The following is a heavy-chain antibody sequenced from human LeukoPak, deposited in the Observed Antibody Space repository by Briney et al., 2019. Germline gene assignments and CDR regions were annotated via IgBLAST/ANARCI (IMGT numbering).Heavy chain of an antibody. CDR1: GYTFTSYD. CDR2: INPNSGGT. D-gene: IGHD3-10*01. Sequence: ASVKVSCKASGYTFTSYDINWVRQATGQGLEWMGWINPNSGGTNYAQKFQGRVTMTRDTSISTAYMELSRLRSDDTAVYYCARSPGYFDYWGQGTLVTVSS. CDR3: ARSPGYFDY. J-gene: IGHJ4*02. V-gene: IGHV1-2*02.